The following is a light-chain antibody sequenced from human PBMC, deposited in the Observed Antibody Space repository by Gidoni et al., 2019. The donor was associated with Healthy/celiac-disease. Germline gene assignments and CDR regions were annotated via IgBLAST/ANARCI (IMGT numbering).Light chain of an antibody. CDR3: QQYGSA. CDR2: GAS. Sequence: IVLTQPPGTLSLSPGERATLSCRASQSISSSYLAWYQQKPGQAPRLLIYGASSRATGIPDRFSGSGSGTDFTLTISRLEPEDFAVYYCQQYGSAFGPGTKVDIK. CDR1: QSISSSY. V-gene: IGKV3-20*01. J-gene: IGKJ3*01.